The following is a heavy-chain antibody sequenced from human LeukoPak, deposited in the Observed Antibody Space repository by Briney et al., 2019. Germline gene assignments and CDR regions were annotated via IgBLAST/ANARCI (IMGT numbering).Heavy chain of an antibody. D-gene: IGHD3-3*01. J-gene: IGHJ4*02. V-gene: IGHV3-21*01. CDR3: ARDRPDDGSYYDFWSGCYPAAI. CDR1: GFTFSSYS. CDR2: ISSSSSYI. Sequence: GGSLRLSCAASGFTFSSYSMNWVRQAPGKGLEWVSSISSSSSYIYYADSVKGRFTISRDNAKNSLYLQMNSLRAEDTAVYYCARDRPDDGSYYDFWSGCYPAAIWGQGTLVTVSS.